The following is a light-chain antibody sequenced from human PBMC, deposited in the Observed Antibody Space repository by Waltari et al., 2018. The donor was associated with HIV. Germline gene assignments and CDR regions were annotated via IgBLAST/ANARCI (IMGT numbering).Light chain of an antibody. CDR3: YATDSRGNLRV. CDR1: ALPTNS. J-gene: IGLJ3*02. V-gene: IGLV3-10*01. Sequence: SYELTQPPSVSVSPGQTARITCSGDALPTNSASWYQPKSGQAPVLVINVDTKRPSGIPERFSGSSSGTMATLTSSGARAEDEADYYCYATDSRGNLRVCGGGTKRTGL. CDR2: VDT.